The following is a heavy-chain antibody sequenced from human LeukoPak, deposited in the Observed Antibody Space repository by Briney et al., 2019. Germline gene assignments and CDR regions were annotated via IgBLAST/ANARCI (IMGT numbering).Heavy chain of an antibody. CDR1: GFTFSDYY. CDR3: ARGHYEMGV. Sequence: PGGSLRLSCAASGFTFSDYYMTWIRQAPGKGPEWVSHIAHSGNGMWYADAVKGRFTISRDNAKNLLFLQMDSLRAEDTAVYYCARGHYEMGVWGQGTTVIVSS. CDR2: IAHSGNGM. V-gene: IGHV3-11*01. J-gene: IGHJ6*02.